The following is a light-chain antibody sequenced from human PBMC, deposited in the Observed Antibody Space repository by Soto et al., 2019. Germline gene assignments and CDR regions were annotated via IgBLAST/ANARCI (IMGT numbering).Light chain of an antibody. J-gene: IGLJ3*02. Sequence: QSALTQPASVSGSPGQSITFSCTGSSDDIGNFNLVSWYQQYPGKAPKLILYEVNKRPLGVSDRFSGSKSGNTASLTISGLQAEDEADYHCCSYAGSRWVFGGGTKLTGL. CDR3: CSYAGSRWV. CDR1: SDDIGNFNL. CDR2: EVN. V-gene: IGLV2-23*02.